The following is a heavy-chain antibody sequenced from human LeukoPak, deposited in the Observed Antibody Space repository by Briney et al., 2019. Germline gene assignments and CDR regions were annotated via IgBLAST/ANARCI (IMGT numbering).Heavy chain of an antibody. J-gene: IGHJ3*02. V-gene: IGHV3-23*01. CDR3: AKAGRSGWYPGWPFDI. CDR1: GFTFLTYA. D-gene: IGHD6-19*01. CDR2: VRDSCAST. Sequence: AGSLTLSCAASGFTFLTYAMSWVRQGPGQGLQWVSIVRDSCASTYYADSVKGRFTTSRDNSKNTLYLQMNSLRAEDTAVDYCAKAGRSGWYPGWPFDIWGQGTMVTVSS.